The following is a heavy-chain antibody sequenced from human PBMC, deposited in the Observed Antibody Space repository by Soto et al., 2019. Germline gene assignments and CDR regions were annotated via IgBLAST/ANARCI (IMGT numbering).Heavy chain of an antibody. J-gene: IGHJ5*02. Sequence: EVPLVDSGGGLIQPGGSLRLSCAASGFSVSSSHMNWVRQAPGKGPEWVSVIYSGGSTYYAVSVKGRFTISRDNSTSSVYLQMNSLRAEDTAVYYCARLCPYGSGSYSFRYNWFDPWGQGTLVTVSS. CDR2: IYSGGST. CDR1: GFSVSSSH. CDR3: ARLCPYGSGSYSFRYNWFDP. V-gene: IGHV3-53*01. D-gene: IGHD3-10*01.